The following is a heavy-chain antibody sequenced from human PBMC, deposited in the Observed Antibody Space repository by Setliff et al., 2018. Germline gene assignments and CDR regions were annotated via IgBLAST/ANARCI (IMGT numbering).Heavy chain of an antibody. CDR3: ARVDDYIWGTFHSMDY. D-gene: IGHD3-16*01. CDR2: IRSNSFGGTT. V-gene: IGHV3-49*04. CDR1: GFNLANYA. Sequence: LRLSCTGSGFNLANYAVSWVRQAPGKGLEWIAFIRSNSFGGTTEYAASVKDRFTFSRDDFASVAYLQMDSLKTDDTAIYYCARVDDYIWGTFHSMDYWGQGTLVTVSS. J-gene: IGHJ4*02.